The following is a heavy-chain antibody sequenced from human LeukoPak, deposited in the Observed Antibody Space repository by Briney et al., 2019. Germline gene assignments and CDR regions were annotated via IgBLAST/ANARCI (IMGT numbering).Heavy chain of an antibody. Sequence: GASVKVSCKASGYTFTSYDINWVRQATGQGLEWMGWVNPNSGHTGYAQKFQGRVTMTRNTSISTAYMDLSSLRSEDTAVYCCARGAPGSYCSGGSCPYFDYWGQGTLVSVSS. CDR1: GYTFTSYD. CDR3: ARGAPGSYCSGGSCPYFDY. D-gene: IGHD2-15*01. J-gene: IGHJ4*02. V-gene: IGHV1-8*01. CDR2: VNPNSGHT.